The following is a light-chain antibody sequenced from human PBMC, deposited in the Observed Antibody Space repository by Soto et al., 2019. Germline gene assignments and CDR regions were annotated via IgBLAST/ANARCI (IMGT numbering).Light chain of an antibody. CDR1: QSVSSN. V-gene: IGKV3-15*01. Sequence: EIMMTQSPATLSVSPGEKAPLSCRTSQSVSSNLAWYQQKPGQAPRLLIYGASTRATGIPAMFSGSGSGTEFTLTISSLQSEDFAVYYCQQYYDWPITFGQGTRLEI. CDR2: GAS. CDR3: QQYYDWPIT. J-gene: IGKJ5*01.